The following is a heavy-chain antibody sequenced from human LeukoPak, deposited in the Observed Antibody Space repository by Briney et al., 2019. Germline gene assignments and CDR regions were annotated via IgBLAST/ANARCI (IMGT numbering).Heavy chain of an antibody. D-gene: IGHD6-13*01. Sequence: SETLSLTCAVSGGSISSGGYSWSWIRQPPGKGLEWIGYIYHSGSTYYNPSLKSRVTISVDRSKNQFSLKLSSVIAADTAVYYCARSSSWSYGMDAWGQGTTVTVSS. CDR3: ARSSSWSYGMDA. CDR2: IYHSGST. V-gene: IGHV4-30-2*01. CDR1: GGSISSGGYS. J-gene: IGHJ6*02.